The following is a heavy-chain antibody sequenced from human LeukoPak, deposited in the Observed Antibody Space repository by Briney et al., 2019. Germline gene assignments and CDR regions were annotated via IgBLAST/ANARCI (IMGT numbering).Heavy chain of an antibody. J-gene: IGHJ6*02. Sequence: GRSLRLSCAASGFTFSSYGMHWVRQAPGKGLEWVAVISYDGSNKYYADSVKGRFTISRDNSKNTLYLQMNSLRAEDTAVYYCAKGVGYCGGDCTPDYYYYGMDVWGQGTTVTVSS. CDR1: GFTFSSYG. CDR2: ISYDGSNK. CDR3: AKGVGYCGGDCTPDYYYYGMDV. V-gene: IGHV3-30*18. D-gene: IGHD2-21*02.